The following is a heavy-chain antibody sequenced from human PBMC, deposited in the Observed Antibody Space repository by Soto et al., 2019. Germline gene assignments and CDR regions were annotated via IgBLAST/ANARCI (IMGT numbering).Heavy chain of an antibody. CDR3: TRVPSLIVVVPAAIPYYYYGMYV. CDR2: IRSKAYGGTT. CDR1: GFTFGDYA. J-gene: IGHJ6*02. V-gene: IGHV3-49*04. D-gene: IGHD2-2*02. Sequence: GGSLRLSCTASGFTFGDYAMSWVRQAPGKGLEWVGFIRSKAYGGTTEYAASVKGRFTISRDDSKSIAYLQMNSLKTEDTAVYYCTRVPSLIVVVPAAIPYYYYGMYVWGQGTTVTVSS.